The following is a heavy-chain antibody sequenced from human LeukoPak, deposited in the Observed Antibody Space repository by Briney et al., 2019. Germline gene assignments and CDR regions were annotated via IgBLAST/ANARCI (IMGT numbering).Heavy chain of an antibody. CDR2: INHSGST. CDR3: ARGPLYSSYYYGMDV. D-gene: IGHD5-18*01. CDR1: GGSFSGYY. J-gene: IGHJ6*04. Sequence: PSETLSLTCAVYGGSFSGYYWSWIRQPPGKGLEWIGEINHSGSTNYNPSLKSRVTISVDTSKNQFSLKLSSVTAADTAVYYCARGPLYSSYYYGMDVWGKGTTVTVSS. V-gene: IGHV4-34*01.